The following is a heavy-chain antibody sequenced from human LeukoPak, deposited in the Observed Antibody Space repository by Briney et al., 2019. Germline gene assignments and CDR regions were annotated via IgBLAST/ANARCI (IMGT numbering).Heavy chain of an antibody. J-gene: IGHJ4*02. V-gene: IGHV4-59*08. D-gene: IGHD3-10*01. CDR1: GGSIRSYF. CDR2: IYHSGNT. CDR3: ARPHPLYGAGSFAF. Sequence: SETLSLTCSGSGGSIRSYFWSWIRQAPGKGLEWIGHIYHSGNTNYNPSLKSRVTMSIDTSNSQLSLKLSSVTAADTAVYYCARPHPLYGAGSFAFWGQGNLVIVSS.